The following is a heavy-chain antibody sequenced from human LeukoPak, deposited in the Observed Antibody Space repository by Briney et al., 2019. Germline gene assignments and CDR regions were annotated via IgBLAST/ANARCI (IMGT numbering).Heavy chain of an antibody. V-gene: IGHV4-31*11. CDR1: GGSFSGYY. CDR3: ARFRRGIVATGFDY. Sequence: SETLSLTCAVYGGSFSGYYWSWIRQHPGKGLEWIGYIYYSGSTYYNPSLKSRVTISVDTSKNQFSLKLSSVTAADTAVYYCARFRRGIVATGFDYWGQGTLVTVSS. J-gene: IGHJ4*02. D-gene: IGHD5-12*01. CDR2: IYYSGST.